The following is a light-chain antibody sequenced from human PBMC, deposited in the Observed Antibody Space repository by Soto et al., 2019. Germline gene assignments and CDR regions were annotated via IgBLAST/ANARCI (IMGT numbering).Light chain of an antibody. CDR1: QSIISY. CDR2: AAS. J-gene: IGKJ1*01. V-gene: IGKV1-39*01. CDR3: QQSYNIPQT. Sequence: DIHLTQSPSSLSASVGDRVTMTCRASQSIISYLHWYQQKPGKAPKLLIYAASNLESGVPSRFSGSGSGTDFTLTITSLQPEDFATYYCQQSYNIPQTFGQGTKV.